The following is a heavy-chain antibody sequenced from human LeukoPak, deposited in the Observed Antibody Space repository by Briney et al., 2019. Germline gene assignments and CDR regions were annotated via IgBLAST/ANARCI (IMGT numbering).Heavy chain of an antibody. CDR1: GFTFSSYG. J-gene: IGHJ6*02. CDR3: AREGDYYYYGMDV. CDR2: IWYDGSNK. Sequence: PGGSLRLSCAASGFTFSSYGMHWVRQAPGKGLEWVAVIWYDGSNKYYADSVKGRFTISRDNSKNTLYLQMNSLRAEDTAVYYCAREGDYYYYGMDVWGQGTTVTVSS. V-gene: IGHV3-33*01.